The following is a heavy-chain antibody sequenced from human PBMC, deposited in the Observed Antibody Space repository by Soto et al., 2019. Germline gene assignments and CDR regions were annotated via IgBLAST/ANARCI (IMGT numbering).Heavy chain of an antibody. CDR3: AKDRGGSGSYDY. CDR1: GFTFSSYG. Sequence: QVQLVESGGGVVQPGRSLRLSCAASGFTFSSYGMHWVRQAPGKGLEWVAVISYDGSNKYYADSVKGRFTISRDNSKNTLYLQMNSLRAEDTAVYYCAKDRGGSGSYDYWGQGTLVTVSS. D-gene: IGHD3-10*01. J-gene: IGHJ4*02. CDR2: ISYDGSNK. V-gene: IGHV3-30*18.